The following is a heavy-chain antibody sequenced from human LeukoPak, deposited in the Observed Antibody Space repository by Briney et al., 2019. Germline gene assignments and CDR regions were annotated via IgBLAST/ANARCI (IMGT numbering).Heavy chain of an antibody. CDR1: GFTFSNYG. V-gene: IGHV3-30*03. CDR2: ISYDGSNK. D-gene: IGHD3-22*01. Sequence: GGSLRLSCAASGFTFSNYGLSWVRQAPGKGLEWVVVISYDGSNKYYADSVKGRFTISRDNSKNTLYLQMNSLRAEDTAVYYCARALTMMDAFDIWGQGTMVTVSS. J-gene: IGHJ3*02. CDR3: ARALTMMDAFDI.